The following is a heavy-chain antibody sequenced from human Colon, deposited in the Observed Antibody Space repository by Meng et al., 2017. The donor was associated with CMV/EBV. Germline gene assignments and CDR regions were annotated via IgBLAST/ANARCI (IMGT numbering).Heavy chain of an antibody. J-gene: IGHJ4*02. Sequence: SETLSLTCTVSGGSINSYYWSWIRQSPGKGLEWIGYVYYSGSANYNPSLKSRVAISVDTSKNQFSLKLTSVTAADTAVYYCTRGNTALWDSDSWGQGTLVTVSS. V-gene: IGHV4-59*01. CDR3: TRGNTALWDSDS. CDR1: GGSINSYY. CDR2: VYYSGSA. D-gene: IGHD3-10*01.